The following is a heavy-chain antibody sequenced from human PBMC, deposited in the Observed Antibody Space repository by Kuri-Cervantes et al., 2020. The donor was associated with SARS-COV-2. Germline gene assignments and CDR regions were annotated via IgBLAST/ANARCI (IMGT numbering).Heavy chain of an antibody. Sequence: GSLRLSCTASGGSISSYYWSWFRQAPGKGLEWIGYIYYSGSTNYHPSLKSRVTISVDTSKNQFSLRLSSVTAADTAVYYCAKCDSGRPRDGMDVWGQGTTVTVSS. D-gene: IGHD1-26*01. CDR1: GGSISSYY. V-gene: IGHV4-59*01. CDR3: AKCDSGRPRDGMDV. CDR2: IYYSGST. J-gene: IGHJ6*02.